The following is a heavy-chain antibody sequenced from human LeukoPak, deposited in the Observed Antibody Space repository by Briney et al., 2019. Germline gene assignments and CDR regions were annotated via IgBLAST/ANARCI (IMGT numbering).Heavy chain of an antibody. CDR3: ARDRPFYDILTGYYTSDY. Sequence: ASVKVSCKASGDTFTSYGISWVRQAPGQGLEWMGWISAYNGNTNYAQKLQGRVTMTTDASTSTAYMELRSLRSDDTAVYYCARDRPFYDILTGYYTSDYWGQGTLVTVSS. D-gene: IGHD3-9*01. V-gene: IGHV1-18*01. CDR1: GDTFTSYG. J-gene: IGHJ4*02. CDR2: ISAYNGNT.